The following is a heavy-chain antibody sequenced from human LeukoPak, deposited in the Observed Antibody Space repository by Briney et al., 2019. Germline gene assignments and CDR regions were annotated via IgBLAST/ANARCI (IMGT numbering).Heavy chain of an antibody. D-gene: IGHD5-18*01. CDR1: GFNFDDYA. J-gene: IGHJ3*02. CDR3: AKDQRGYSYGGGGFDI. V-gene: IGHV3-9*01. CDR2: ISWNSGSI. Sequence: GGSLRLSCAASGFNFDDYAMHWVRQAPGKGLEWVSGISWNSGSIGYADSVKGRFTISRDNAKNSLYLQMNNLRAEDTALYYCAKDQRGYSYGGGGFDIWGQGTMVTVSS.